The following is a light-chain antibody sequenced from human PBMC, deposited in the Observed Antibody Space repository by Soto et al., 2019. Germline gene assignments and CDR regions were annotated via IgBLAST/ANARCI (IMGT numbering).Light chain of an antibody. CDR3: QAWDSNNVV. V-gene: IGLV3-1*01. CDR2: QDN. J-gene: IGLJ2*01. CDR1: KLGQKY. Sequence: SYELTQPPSVSVSPGQTASITCSGDKLGQKYACWYQQKPGQSPVLVIYQDNKRPSGIPERFSGSNSGNTATLTISGTQAMDEADYYCQAWDSNNVVFGGGTKVTVL.